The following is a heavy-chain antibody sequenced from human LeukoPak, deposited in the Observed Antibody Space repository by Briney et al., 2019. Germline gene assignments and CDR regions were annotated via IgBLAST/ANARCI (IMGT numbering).Heavy chain of an antibody. CDR1: GFTFSSYA. J-gene: IGHJ4*02. Sequence: PGGSLSLSCAASGFTFSSYAMSWVRQAPGKGLEWVSAISGSGGSTYYADSVKGRFTISRDSSKNTLYLQMNSLRAEDTAVYYCAKAPPKEWELLDYWGQGTLVTVSS. CDR3: AKAPPKEWELLDY. CDR2: ISGSGGST. D-gene: IGHD1-26*01. V-gene: IGHV3-23*01.